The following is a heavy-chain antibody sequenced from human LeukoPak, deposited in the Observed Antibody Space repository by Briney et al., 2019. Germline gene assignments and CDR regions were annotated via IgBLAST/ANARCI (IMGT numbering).Heavy chain of an antibody. CDR2: VFYSGDT. D-gene: IGHD3-3*01. J-gene: IGHJ4*01. V-gene: IGHV4-59*01. Sequence: SETLSLTCTVSVGYISSYYWSWIRQSPGKGREWIGNVFYSGDTNYNPSLKSRVTMSINTSNNHFSLHLTSVTAADTAVYFCASGTVSGVITPYSFHHWGHGTLVTVSS. CDR1: VGYISSYY. CDR3: ASGTVSGVITPYSFHH.